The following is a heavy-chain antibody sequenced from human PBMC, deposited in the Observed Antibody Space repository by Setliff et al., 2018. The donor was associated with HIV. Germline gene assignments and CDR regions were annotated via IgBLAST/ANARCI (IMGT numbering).Heavy chain of an antibody. D-gene: IGHD2-15*01. V-gene: IGHV4-39*01. CDR2: FYSGGGT. Sequence: SETLSLTCTVSTGSISRYFYYRAWIRQPPGKGLEWIGSFYSGGGTSYNPSLNSRVTISVDTSKNQFSLKLRSVTAADTSMYYCARQRADCSGGSCYGYWGQGTLVTVSS. CDR1: TGSISRYFYY. CDR3: ARQRADCSGGSCYGY. J-gene: IGHJ4*01.